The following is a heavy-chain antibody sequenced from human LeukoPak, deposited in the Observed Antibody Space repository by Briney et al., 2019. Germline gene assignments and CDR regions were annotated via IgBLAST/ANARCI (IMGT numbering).Heavy chain of an antibody. J-gene: IGHJ4*02. D-gene: IGHD5-24*01. CDR2: IYYSGST. V-gene: IGHV4-39*07. CDR3: ARGLSRWRWLQLLPGPPDY. Sequence: PSETLSLTCTVSGGSISSSSYYWGWIRQPPGKGLEWIGSIYYSGSTYYNPSLKSRVTISVDTSKNQFSLKLSSVTAADTAVYYCARGLSRWRWLQLLPGPPDYWGQGTLVTVSS. CDR1: GGSISSSSYY.